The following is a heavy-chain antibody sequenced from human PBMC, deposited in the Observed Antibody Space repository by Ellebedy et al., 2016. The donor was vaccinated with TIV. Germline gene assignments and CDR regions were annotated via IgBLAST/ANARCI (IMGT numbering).Heavy chain of an antibody. Sequence: SVKVSCXASGFTFTTSTVQWVRQARGQRLEWIGWIVVGSGNTNYAQKFQERVTITRDMSTSTAYMELSSLRSGDTAVYYCAALRGYSYGRQLDYWGQGTLVTVSS. CDR1: GFTFTTST. D-gene: IGHD5-18*01. CDR2: IVVGSGNT. J-gene: IGHJ4*02. CDR3: AALRGYSYGRQLDY. V-gene: IGHV1-58*01.